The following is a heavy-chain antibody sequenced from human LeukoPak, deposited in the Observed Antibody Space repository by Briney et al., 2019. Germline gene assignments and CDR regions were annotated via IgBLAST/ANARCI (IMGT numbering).Heavy chain of an antibody. D-gene: IGHD2-8*01. CDR2: MNPNSGNT. CDR1: GYTFTSYG. J-gene: IGHJ4*02. CDR3: ARAGGYCTNGVCYYEDY. V-gene: IGHV1-8*03. Sequence: VSVKVSCKASGYTFTSYGINWVRQATGQGLEWMGWMNPNSGNTGYAQKFQGRVTITRNTSISTAYMELSSLRSEDTAVYYCARAGGYCTNGVCYYEDYWGQGTLVTVSS.